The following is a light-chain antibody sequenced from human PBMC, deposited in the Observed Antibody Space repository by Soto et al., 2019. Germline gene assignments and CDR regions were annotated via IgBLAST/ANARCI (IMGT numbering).Light chain of an antibody. J-gene: IGKJ4*01. Sequence: LALSLSKSATISCKSSLSVLYSSNNKNFLAWYQQRPGQPPRLLIYGASSRATGIPDRFSGSGSGTDFTLTISRLEPEDFAVYYCQQYGSSPPVTFGGRSIV. CDR1: LSVLYSS. CDR3: QQYGSSPPVT. CDR2: GAS. V-gene: IGKV3-20*01.